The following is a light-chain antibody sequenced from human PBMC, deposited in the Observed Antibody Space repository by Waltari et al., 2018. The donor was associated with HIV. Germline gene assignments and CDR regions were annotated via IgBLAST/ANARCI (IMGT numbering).Light chain of an antibody. CDR2: GAS. J-gene: IGKJ2*01. V-gene: IGKV3-20*01. CDR3: QQYGTSPYT. CDR1: QGVSSSY. Sequence: EIELTQSPLPLSLSPGASATLPCITRQGVSSSYLDWYQQKPGQAPRLLIYGASSRATGIPNRFSGSGSGTDFTLTISRLEAEDFAVYYCQQYGTSPYTFGQGTKLEIK.